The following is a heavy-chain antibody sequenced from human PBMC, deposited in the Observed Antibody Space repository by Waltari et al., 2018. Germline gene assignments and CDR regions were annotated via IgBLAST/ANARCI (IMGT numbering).Heavy chain of an antibody. CDR1: GFSFGNYG. D-gene: IGHD3-10*01. V-gene: IGHV3-23*01. J-gene: IGHJ4*02. Sequence: EVQLLESGETLLQPGGSLRLSCTASGFSFGNYGLTWVRQAPGKGLEWVSAISRDGGATFYGGAVRGRSTISRDNSKNTVYLEINSLRVDDTAKYYCARWSVSGSYYDSWGQGILVAVSS. CDR3: ARWSVSGSYYDS. CDR2: ISRDGGAT.